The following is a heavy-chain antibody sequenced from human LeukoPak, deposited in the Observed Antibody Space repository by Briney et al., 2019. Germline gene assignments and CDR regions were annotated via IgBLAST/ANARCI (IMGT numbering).Heavy chain of an antibody. CDR3: AKDSGSGRGLYYYGMDV. D-gene: IGHD3-10*01. Sequence: GGSLRLSCAASGLIFSSYGMHWVRQAPGKGLEWVAVISSDGNNTYYADSVKGRFTISRDNSKNTQYLQMDSLRAEDTAVYYCAKDSGSGRGLYYYGMDVWGKGTTVPVSS. CDR2: ISSDGNNT. CDR1: GLIFSSYG. V-gene: IGHV3-30*18. J-gene: IGHJ6*04.